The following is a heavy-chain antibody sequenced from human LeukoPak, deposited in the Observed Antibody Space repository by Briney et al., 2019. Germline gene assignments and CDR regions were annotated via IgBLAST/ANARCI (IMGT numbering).Heavy chain of an antibody. CDR1: GFTFSSYA. D-gene: IGHD3-3*01. CDR3: ARVSTIFGVVTFYPAYYMDV. Sequence: GGSLRLSCAASGFTFSSYAMHWVRQAPGKGLEYVSAISSNGGSTYYANSVKGRFTISRDNSKNTLYLQMGSLRAEDMAVYYCARVSTIFGVVTFYPAYYMDVWGKGTTVTVSS. CDR2: ISSNGGST. V-gene: IGHV3-64*01. J-gene: IGHJ6*03.